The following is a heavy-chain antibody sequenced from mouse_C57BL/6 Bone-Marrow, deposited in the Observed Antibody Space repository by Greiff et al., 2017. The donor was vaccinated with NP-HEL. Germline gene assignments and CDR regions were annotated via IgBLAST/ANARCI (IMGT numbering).Heavy chain of an antibody. CDR3: AREGITTASFAY. J-gene: IGHJ3*01. V-gene: IGHV3-6*01. D-gene: IGHD1-2*01. Sequence: VQLKESGPGLVKPSQSLSLTCSVTGYSITSGYYWNWIRQFPGNKLEWMGYISYDGSNNYNPSLKNRISITRDTSKNQFFLKLNSVTTEDTATYYCAREGITTASFAYWGQGTLVTVSA. CDR2: ISYDGSN. CDR1: GYSITSGYY.